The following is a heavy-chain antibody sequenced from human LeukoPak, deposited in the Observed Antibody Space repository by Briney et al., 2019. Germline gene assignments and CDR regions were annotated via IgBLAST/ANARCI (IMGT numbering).Heavy chain of an antibody. CDR1: GYTFSDYY. CDR2: INPNSGGT. D-gene: IGHD5-12*01. Sequence: ASVKVSCKASGYTFSDYYMHWVRQAPGQGLEWMGWINPNSGGTNYAQTSQGRVTMTRDTSISTAYMELNRLRSDDTAVYYCARASGSGYYGYWGQGTLVTVSS. CDR3: ARASGSGYYGY. J-gene: IGHJ4*02. V-gene: IGHV1-2*02.